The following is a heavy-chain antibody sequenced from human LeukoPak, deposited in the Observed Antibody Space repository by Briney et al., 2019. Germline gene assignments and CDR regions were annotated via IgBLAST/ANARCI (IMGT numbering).Heavy chain of an antibody. CDR3: ARVRVRYCSSTSCYTRGFDY. D-gene: IGHD2-2*02. Sequence: ASVKVSCEASGYTFTSYGISWVRQAPGQGLEWMGWISAYNGNTNYAQKLQGRVTMTTDTSTSTAYMELRSLRSDDTAVYYCARVRVRYCSSTSCYTRGFDYWGQGTLVTVSS. J-gene: IGHJ4*02. CDR1: GYTFTSYG. V-gene: IGHV1-18*01. CDR2: ISAYNGNT.